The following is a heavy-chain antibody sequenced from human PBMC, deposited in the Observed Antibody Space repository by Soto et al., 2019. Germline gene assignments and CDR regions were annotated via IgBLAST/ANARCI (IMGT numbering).Heavy chain of an antibody. J-gene: IGHJ5*02. CDR3: ARDRLFGYNLFDP. D-gene: IGHD2-21*01. CDR1: GYTFTVHY. Sequence: QVQLVQSGAEVKKPGASVKVSCKASGYTFTVHYMHWVRQAPGQGLEWMGWINPNSGDTYYPQKFQGRVTMTRDTSISTAYMELSRLTSDDTAVYYCARDRLFGYNLFDPWGQGTLVTVSS. V-gene: IGHV1-2*02. CDR2: INPNSGDT.